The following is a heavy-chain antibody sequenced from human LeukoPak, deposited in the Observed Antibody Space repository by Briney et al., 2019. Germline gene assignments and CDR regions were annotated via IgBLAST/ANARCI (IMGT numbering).Heavy chain of an antibody. CDR3: AKDIELSI. J-gene: IGHJ3*02. CDR1: GFRFSYAA. D-gene: IGHD3-16*02. CDR2: IGSVGHST. Sequence: PGGSLRLSCAASGFRFSYAAMTWVRQAPGKGLEWVSLIGSVGHSTYYGDSVKGRFTISRDNSKNTLSLQMNSLRVEDTAMYYCAKDIELSILGLGTMVTVSS. V-gene: IGHV3-23*01.